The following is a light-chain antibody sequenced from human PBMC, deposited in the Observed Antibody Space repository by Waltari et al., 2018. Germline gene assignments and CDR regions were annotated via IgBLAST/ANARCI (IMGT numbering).Light chain of an antibody. CDR2: DVT. V-gene: IGLV2-11*01. CDR3: CSYAGNYIYV. CDR1: NSDVGRYDY. Sequence: QSALTQPRSLSGSPGQSVTISCTGSNSDVGRYDYVSWYQQYSGRPPKPILHDVTLRPSGVPDRFSGSKSGNTASLTISGLQAEDEADYYCCSYAGNYIYVFGSGTEVTVL. J-gene: IGLJ1*01.